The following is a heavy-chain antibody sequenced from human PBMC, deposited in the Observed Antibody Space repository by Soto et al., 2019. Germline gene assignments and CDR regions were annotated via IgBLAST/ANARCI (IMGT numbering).Heavy chain of an antibody. CDR3: AKGKDRGYYYGMDV. Sequence: GGSLRLSWAASGFTFDYYAMHWGRQAPGKGLEWVSLISWDGGSTYYADSVKGRFTISRDNSKNSLYLQMNSLRAEDTALYYCAKGKDRGYYYGMDVWGQGTTVTVSS. J-gene: IGHJ6*02. CDR1: GFTFDYYA. V-gene: IGHV3-43D*04. CDR2: ISWDGGST.